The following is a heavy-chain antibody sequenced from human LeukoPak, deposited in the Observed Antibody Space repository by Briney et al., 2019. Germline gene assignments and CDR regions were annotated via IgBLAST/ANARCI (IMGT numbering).Heavy chain of an antibody. CDR3: ARAGAAAGTLYYYYYMDV. V-gene: IGHV4-30-4*08. Sequence: SETLSLTCTVSGGSISSGDYYWSWIRQPPGKGLEWIGYIYYSGSTYYNPSLKSRVTISVDTSKNQFSLKLSSVTAADTAVYHCARAGAAAGTLYYYYYMDVWGKGTTVTVSS. CDR1: GGSISSGDYY. J-gene: IGHJ6*03. CDR2: IYYSGST. D-gene: IGHD6-13*01.